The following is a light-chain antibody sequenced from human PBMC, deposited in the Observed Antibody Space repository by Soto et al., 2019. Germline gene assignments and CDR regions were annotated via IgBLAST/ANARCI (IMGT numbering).Light chain of an antibody. J-gene: IGKJ2*01. V-gene: IGKV3-20*01. Sequence: EIVLTQSPGTLSLSPGERAILSCRASQSVSSGYLAWYQQKPGQAPRPLIYGASTTATGIPNRFTGSASGTDVTLTISRLEPEDFAVYYCQQYGSSPRTFGQGTKLDIK. CDR1: QSVSSGY. CDR3: QQYGSSPRT. CDR2: GAS.